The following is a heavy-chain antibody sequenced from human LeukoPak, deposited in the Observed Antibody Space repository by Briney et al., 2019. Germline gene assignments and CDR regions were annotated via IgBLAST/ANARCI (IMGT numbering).Heavy chain of an antibody. Sequence: PGGSLRLSCAASGFTFSSYAMHWVRQAPGKGLEWVAVISYDGSNKYYADSVKGRFTISRDNSKNTLYLQMNSLRAEDTAVYYCARDLKYYDILTGYFYYWGQGTLVTVSS. CDR3: ARDLKYYDILTGYFYY. CDR2: ISYDGSNK. CDR1: GFTFSSYA. D-gene: IGHD3-9*01. V-gene: IGHV3-30-3*01. J-gene: IGHJ4*02.